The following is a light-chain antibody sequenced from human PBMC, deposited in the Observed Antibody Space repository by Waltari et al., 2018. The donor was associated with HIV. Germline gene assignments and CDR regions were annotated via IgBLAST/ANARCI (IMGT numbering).Light chain of an antibody. Sequence: DIQMTQSPSTLSASVGDRVTFTCRASQSIDGWLAWYQQKPGKAPKLLIYKASSLGSGVPSRFSGSGSETQFSLTISSLQPDDFATYYCQQYKSFSAWTFGQGTKVEIK. CDR2: KAS. CDR3: QQYKSFSAWT. J-gene: IGKJ1*01. V-gene: IGKV1-5*03. CDR1: QSIDGW.